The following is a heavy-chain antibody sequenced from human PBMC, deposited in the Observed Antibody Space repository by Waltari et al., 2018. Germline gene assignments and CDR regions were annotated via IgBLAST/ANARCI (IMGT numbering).Heavy chain of an antibody. D-gene: IGHD3-10*01. CDR2: ISSTGDKT. CDR3: AKGGGADFDF. Sequence: EVQLLEAGGGLVQPGGSLRLSCDASGFSFSSYAMSWVRQAPGKGLDWVSSISSTGDKTYFADSVKGRFTISRDNSKNTQFLQMDSLRADDTAVYYCAKGGGADFDFWGQGTLVTVSS. J-gene: IGHJ4*02. CDR1: GFSFSSYA. V-gene: IGHV3-23*01.